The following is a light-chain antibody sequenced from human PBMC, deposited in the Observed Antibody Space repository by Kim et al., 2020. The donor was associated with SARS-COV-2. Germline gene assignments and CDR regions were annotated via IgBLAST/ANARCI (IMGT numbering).Light chain of an antibody. J-gene: IGKJ1*01. CDR3: QQSHSTPRT. CDR1: QSISSY. V-gene: IGKV1-39*01. Sequence: DIRMTQSPSSLSASVGDRVTITCRTSQSISSYLNWYQQKPGKAPKFLIYAASNLQSGVPSRFSGSGSGTDFTLTITSLQPEDFATYYCQQSHSTPRTFGQGTKVDIK. CDR2: AAS.